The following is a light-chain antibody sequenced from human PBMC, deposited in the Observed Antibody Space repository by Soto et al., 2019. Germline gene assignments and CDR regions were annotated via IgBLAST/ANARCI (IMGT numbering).Light chain of an antibody. CDR2: GAS. J-gene: IGKJ3*01. CDR1: QVVVTAY. Sequence: EIVLTQSPGTLSVSPGERATLSCRASQVVVTAYIHWYQHKPGQAPRLLISGASTRASGIPDRFSGSGVGTDVTLTINILEPEDCAVYYCLLFRGSPTFGPGSRVPI. V-gene: IGKV3-20*01. CDR3: LLFRGSPT.